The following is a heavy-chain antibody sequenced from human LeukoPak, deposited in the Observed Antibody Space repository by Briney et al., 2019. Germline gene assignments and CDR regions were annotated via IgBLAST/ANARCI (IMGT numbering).Heavy chain of an antibody. J-gene: IGHJ4*02. CDR2: INQDGSHK. CDR1: GFTFSNYW. Sequence: GGSLRLSCADSGFTFSNYWMTWVRQAPGKGLEWVANINQDGSHKHYVESVKGRFTISRDNAMKSLHLQMNSLRAEDTAVYYCAGGYSSSFDYWGQGTLVTVSS. CDR3: AGGYSSSFDY. V-gene: IGHV3-7*03. D-gene: IGHD6-13*01.